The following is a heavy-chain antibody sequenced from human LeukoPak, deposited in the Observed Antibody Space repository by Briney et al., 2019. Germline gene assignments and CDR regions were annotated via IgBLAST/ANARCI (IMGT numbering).Heavy chain of an antibody. CDR2: IYYSGST. D-gene: IGHD2-2*01. V-gene: IGHV4-59*11. CDR1: GGSISSHY. CDR3: AREAVVPAAIWFDP. Sequence: PSETLSLTCTVSGGSISSHYWSWIRQPPGKGLEWIGYIYYSGSTNYNPSLRSRVTISVDTSKNQFPLKLSSVTAADTAVYYCAREAVVPAAIWFDPWGQGTLVTVSS. J-gene: IGHJ5*02.